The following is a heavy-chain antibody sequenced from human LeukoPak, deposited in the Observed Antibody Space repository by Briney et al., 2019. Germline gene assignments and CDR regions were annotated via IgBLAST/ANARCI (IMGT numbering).Heavy chain of an antibody. D-gene: IGHD5-18*01. Sequence: ASVKVSCKASGYTFTSYDINWVRQATGQGLEWMGWMNPNSGNTGYAQKFQGRVTMTRNTSISTAYMELSSLRPEDTAVYYCARVSDSPPALSYYMDVWGKGTTVTISS. CDR3: ARVSDSPPALSYYMDV. CDR2: MNPNSGNT. J-gene: IGHJ6*03. V-gene: IGHV1-8*01. CDR1: GYTFTSYD.